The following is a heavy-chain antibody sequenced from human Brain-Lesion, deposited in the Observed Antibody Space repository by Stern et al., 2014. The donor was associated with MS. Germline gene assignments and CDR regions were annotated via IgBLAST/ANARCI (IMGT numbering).Heavy chain of an antibody. V-gene: IGHV4-61*02. CDR1: GGSISSGGYY. J-gene: IGHJ6*02. CDR2: IFNSGST. CDR3: ARGRVVPGFQYYATDV. Sequence: VQLVQSGPGLVKPSQTLSLSCTVSGGSISSGGYYWSWIRQPAGKGLEWIGRIFNSGSTSYHPSLKSRVTISIDTSKNQFSLRLNSMTAADTAVYYCARGRVVPGFQYYATDVWGQGTTGIVSS. D-gene: IGHD2-2*01.